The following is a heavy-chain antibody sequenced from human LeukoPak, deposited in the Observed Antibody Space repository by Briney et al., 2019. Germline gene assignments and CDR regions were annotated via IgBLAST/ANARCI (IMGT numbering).Heavy chain of an antibody. CDR2: IYHSGST. CDR1: GYSISSGYY. V-gene: IGHV4-38-2*01. Sequence: SETLSLTCAVSGYSISSGYYWGWIRQPPGKGLEWIGSIYHSGSTYYNPSLKSRVTISVDTSKNQFSLKLSSVTAADPAVYYCARRNYYYYYMDVWGKGTTVTVSS. CDR3: ARRNYYYYYMDV. J-gene: IGHJ6*03.